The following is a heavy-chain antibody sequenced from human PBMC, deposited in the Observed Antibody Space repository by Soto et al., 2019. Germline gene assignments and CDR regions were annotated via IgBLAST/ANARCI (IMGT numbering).Heavy chain of an antibody. J-gene: IGHJ4*02. CDR2: IYPADSDI. CDR3: ARRIYGANDY. CDR1: GYSFTNHW. V-gene: IGHV5-51*01. D-gene: IGHD4-17*01. Sequence: PGESLKISCKGSGYSFTNHWIDSVRQIPGKGLQWMEVIYPADSDIKYSPSFQGHVTRAVDKSTSTAYLQWSGLKASDTGVYFCARRIYGANDYWGQGTQVTVSS.